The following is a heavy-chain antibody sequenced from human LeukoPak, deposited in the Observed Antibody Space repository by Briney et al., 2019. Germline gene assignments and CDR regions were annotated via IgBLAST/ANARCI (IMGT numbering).Heavy chain of an antibody. J-gene: IGHJ4*02. Sequence: GGSLRLSCAASGFTFSSYGMHWVRQAPGKGLEWVAFIRYDGSNKYYADSVKGRFTISRDNSKNTLHLQMNSLRAEDTAVYHCAKALKKDCSSTSCLDYWGQGTLVTVSS. D-gene: IGHD2-2*01. V-gene: IGHV3-30*02. CDR3: AKALKKDCSSTSCLDY. CDR1: GFTFSSYG. CDR2: IRYDGSNK.